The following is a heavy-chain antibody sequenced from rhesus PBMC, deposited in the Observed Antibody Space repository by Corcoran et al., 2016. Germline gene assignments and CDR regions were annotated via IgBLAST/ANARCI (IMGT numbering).Heavy chain of an antibody. V-gene: IGHV4-173*01. Sequence: QLQLQESGPGLVKPSETLSLTCHVPGGSLSSNWCSLNRQPPGTVLDGIGRISGSGGSTSYNPTLKSLVTISTDTSKNQLSLKLISVTAADTAVYYCAREEYLDWLPPYPSDYWGQGVLVTVSS. CDR2: ISGSGGST. D-gene: IGHD3-3*01. CDR3: AREEYLDWLPPYPSDY. CDR1: GGSLSSNW. J-gene: IGHJ4*01.